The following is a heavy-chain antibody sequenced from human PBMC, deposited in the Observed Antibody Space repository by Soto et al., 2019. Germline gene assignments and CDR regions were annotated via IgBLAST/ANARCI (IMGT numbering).Heavy chain of an antibody. V-gene: IGHV1-3*01. J-gene: IGHJ6*03. CDR1: GYTFTSYA. D-gene: IGHD2-15*01. CDR3: ARDPSNCSGGSCYAPYYYYYYMDV. Sequence: GASVKVSCKASGYTFTSYAMHWVRQAPGQRLEWMGWINAGNGNTKYSQKFQGRVTITRDTSASTAYMELSSLRSEDTAVYYCARDPSNCSGGSCYAPYYYYYYMDVWGKGTTVTVSS. CDR2: INAGNGNT.